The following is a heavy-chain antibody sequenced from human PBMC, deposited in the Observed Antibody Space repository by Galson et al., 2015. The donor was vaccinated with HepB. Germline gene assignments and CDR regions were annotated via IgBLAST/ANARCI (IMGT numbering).Heavy chain of an antibody. V-gene: IGHV3-21*01. Sequence: SLRLSCAASGFTFSSYSMNWVRQAPGKGLEWVSSISSSSRYINYADSVKGRFTIPRDNAKNSLYLQMNSLRAEDTGVSYCARDGGSCLPFDYWGQGTLVTVSS. CDR2: ISSSSRYI. CDR3: ARDGGSCLPFDY. CDR1: GFTFSSYS. D-gene: IGHD3-10*01. J-gene: IGHJ4*02.